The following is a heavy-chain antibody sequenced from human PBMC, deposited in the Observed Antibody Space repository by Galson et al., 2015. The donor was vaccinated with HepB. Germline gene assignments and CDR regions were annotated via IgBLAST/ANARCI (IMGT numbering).Heavy chain of an antibody. V-gene: IGHV1-46*01. CDR3: ARSLPLRRNIVVVPAATWFDP. CDR1: GGTFSSYA. J-gene: IGHJ5*02. D-gene: IGHD2-2*01. CDR2: IDPDGGST. Sequence: SVKVSCKASGGTFSSYAISWVRQAPGQGLEWMGRIDPDGGSTSYAQKFQGRVTMTRDTSTSTVYMELSSLRSEDTAVYYCARSLPLRRNIVVVPAATWFDPWGQGTLVTVSS.